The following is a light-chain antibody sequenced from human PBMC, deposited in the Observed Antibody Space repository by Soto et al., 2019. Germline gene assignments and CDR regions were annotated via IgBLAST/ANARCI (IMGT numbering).Light chain of an antibody. CDR3: QQANSFTIT. V-gene: IGKV1-12*01. Sequence: DIQVTQSPSSVSASVGCTVKITCRASQGLKFLDWYQKKQGKAPRLLIYEATNLQSGVPPRLRGSGSGTDLTLTISSMQNEDFETYFCQQANSFTITFGQGTRLEIK. CDR2: EAT. CDR1: QGLKF. J-gene: IGKJ5*01.